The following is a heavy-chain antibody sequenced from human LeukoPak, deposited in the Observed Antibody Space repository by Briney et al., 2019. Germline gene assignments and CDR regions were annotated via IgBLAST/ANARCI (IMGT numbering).Heavy chain of an antibody. J-gene: IGHJ4*02. CDR1: EDTFTYYH. CDR2: VYATGGTT. CDR3: ATEAPRSYYFDY. Sequence: ASVKVSCKASEDTFTYYHIHWVRQAPGQGVEWMGAVYATGGTTINTQNFQGRVTMTRDTSTGTVYMELSSLRFEDTAMYYCATEAPRSYYFDYWGQGILVTVSS. V-gene: IGHV1-46*01.